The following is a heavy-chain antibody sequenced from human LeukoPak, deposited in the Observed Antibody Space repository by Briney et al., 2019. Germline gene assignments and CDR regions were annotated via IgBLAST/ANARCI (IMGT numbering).Heavy chain of an antibody. CDR2: IWYDGSNK. J-gene: IGHJ4*02. V-gene: IGHV3-33*01. CDR3: ARDRAKWVAAPLGF. CDR1: GFTFSTYG. D-gene: IGHD3-16*01. Sequence: PGRSLRLSCAASGFTFSTYGMHWVRQAPGKGLEGVAVIWYDGSNKDYADSVKGRFTISRDNSKNALYLQMNSLRAEDTAVYYCARDRAKWVAAPLGFWGQGTLVTVSS.